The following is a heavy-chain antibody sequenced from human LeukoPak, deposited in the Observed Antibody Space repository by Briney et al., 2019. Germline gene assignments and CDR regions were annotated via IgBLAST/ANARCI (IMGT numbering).Heavy chain of an antibody. CDR1: RGTFSSFA. CDR3: ATGVYNYFDN. Sequence: ASVKVSCKASRGTFSSFAISWVRQAPGQGLEWMGGIIPIFTTANYAQRFQGRVTIITDESTSTAYMELSSLGSDDTAVYYCATGVYNYFDNWGQGTLVTVSS. CDR2: IIPIFTTA. J-gene: IGHJ4*02. D-gene: IGHD2-8*01. V-gene: IGHV1-69*05.